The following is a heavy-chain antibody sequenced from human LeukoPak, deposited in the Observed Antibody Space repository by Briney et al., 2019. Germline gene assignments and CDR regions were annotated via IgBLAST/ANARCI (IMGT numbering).Heavy chain of an antibody. CDR1: GYTFTSYG. CDR2: ISAYNGNT. Sequence: ASVKVSCKASGYTFTSYGISWVRQAPGQGLEWMGWISAYNGNTNYAQKLQGRVTMTTDTSTSTAYMELWSLRSDDTAVYYCARVRRDGYNIPWFDPWGQGTLVTVSS. J-gene: IGHJ5*02. CDR3: ARVRRDGYNIPWFDP. D-gene: IGHD5-24*01. V-gene: IGHV1-18*01.